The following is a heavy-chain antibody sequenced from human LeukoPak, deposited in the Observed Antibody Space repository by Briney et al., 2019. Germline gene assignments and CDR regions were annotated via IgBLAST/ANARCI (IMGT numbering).Heavy chain of an antibody. CDR2: ISGDGSST. Sequence: QPGGSLRLSCAASGFTFSNYWMHWDRQAAGKGLVWVERISGDGSSTAYADSVEGRFTISRDNAKNTLCLQMNSLRADDTAVYYCASGRNAYNWGIFDYWGQGALGTVSS. J-gene: IGHJ4*02. CDR3: ASGRNAYNWGIFDY. D-gene: IGHD5-24*01. CDR1: GFTFSNYW. V-gene: IGHV3-74*01.